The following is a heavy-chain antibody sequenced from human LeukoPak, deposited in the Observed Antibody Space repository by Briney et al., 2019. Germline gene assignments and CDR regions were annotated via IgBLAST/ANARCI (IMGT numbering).Heavy chain of an antibody. D-gene: IGHD2-15*01. Sequence: PGRSLRFSCAASGFTFTDYGMHWVRQAPGRGLERVAVICYDGSNKYYADSVKGRFTISRDNPKNTLYLQMNSLRAGDTAVYYCAREVVAATGEVDDYYYGMDVWGQGTTVTVSS. J-gene: IGHJ6*02. CDR2: ICYDGSNK. V-gene: IGHV3-33*01. CDR1: GFTFTDYG. CDR3: AREVVAATGEVDDYYYGMDV.